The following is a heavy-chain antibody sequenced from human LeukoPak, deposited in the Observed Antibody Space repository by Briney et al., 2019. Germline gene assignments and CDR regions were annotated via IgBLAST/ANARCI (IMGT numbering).Heavy chain of an antibody. CDR3: ARHLKASPDSYDSSGYYSPLDY. CDR2: IYPGDSDT. D-gene: IGHD3-22*01. Sequence: GESLKISCKGSGYSFTNYWIGWVRQMPGKGLEWMGIIYPGDSDTRYSPSFQGQVTISADKSISTAFLQWSSLKAPDTAMYYCARHLKASPDSYDSSGYYSPLDYWGQGALVTVSS. V-gene: IGHV5-51*01. J-gene: IGHJ4*02. CDR1: GYSFTNYW.